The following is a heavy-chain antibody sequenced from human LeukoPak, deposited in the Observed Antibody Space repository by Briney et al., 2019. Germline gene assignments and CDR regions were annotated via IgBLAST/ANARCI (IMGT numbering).Heavy chain of an antibody. Sequence: PGGSLRLSCAASGFIFSNYAVSWVRQAPGKGLEWVSGIRSSGDSTYYADSVKGRFTISRDNSKNTLYLQMNSLRAEDTALYYCAKGNWNKLEVFDYWGQGTLVTVSS. V-gene: IGHV3-23*01. J-gene: IGHJ4*02. D-gene: IGHD1/OR15-1a*01. CDR2: IRSSGDST. CDR1: GFIFSNYA. CDR3: AKGNWNKLEVFDY.